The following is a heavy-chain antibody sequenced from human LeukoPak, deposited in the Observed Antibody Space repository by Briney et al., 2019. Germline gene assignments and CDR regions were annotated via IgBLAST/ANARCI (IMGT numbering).Heavy chain of an antibody. D-gene: IGHD3-9*01. J-gene: IGHJ6*02. V-gene: IGHV1-2*02. Sequence: GASVKVSCKASGYTFTGYYMHWVRQAPGQGLEWMGWINPNSGGTNYAQKFQGRVTMTRDTSISTAYMELSRLRSGDTAVYYCARDRYFDWFGLGMDVWGQGTTVTVSS. CDR1: GYTFTGYY. CDR3: ARDRYFDWFGLGMDV. CDR2: INPNSGGT.